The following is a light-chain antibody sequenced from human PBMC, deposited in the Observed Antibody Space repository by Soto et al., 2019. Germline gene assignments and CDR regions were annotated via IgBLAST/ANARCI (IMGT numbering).Light chain of an antibody. V-gene: IGKV3-20*01. Sequence: EIVLTQSPATLSLAXGGRANLSLRASQSISDTLAWYQEKPVQASRPPIYGASNRATGIPDRFSGSGCGTDFTITISRLEPEDFAVFQCQQYGSSITFGQGTRLEIK. CDR3: QQYGSSIT. CDR1: QSISDTL. J-gene: IGKJ5*01. CDR2: GAS.